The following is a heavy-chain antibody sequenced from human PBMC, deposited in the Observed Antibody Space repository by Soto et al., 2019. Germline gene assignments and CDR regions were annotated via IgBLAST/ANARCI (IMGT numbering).Heavy chain of an antibody. D-gene: IGHD3-10*02. CDR3: ARSSCSGRYPPFYYYMDF. CDR2: ISSSGSTI. CDR1: GFTFSSYS. Sequence: EVQLVESGGGLLQPGGSLRLSCAASGFTFSSYSMNWVRQAPGKGLEWVSYISSSGSTIYYADSVKGRFTISRDNAKNPLELHMRGLGAAATAAYYCARSSCSGRYPPFYYYMDFWGKGTTVTVSS. V-gene: IGHV3-48*01. J-gene: IGHJ6*03.